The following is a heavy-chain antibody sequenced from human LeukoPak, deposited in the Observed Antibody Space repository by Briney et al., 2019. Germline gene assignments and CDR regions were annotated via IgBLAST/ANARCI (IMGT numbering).Heavy chain of an antibody. D-gene: IGHD3-10*01. Sequence: GRSLRLSCAASGFTFSSYGMHWVRQAPGKGLEWVAVISYDGSNKYYADSVKGRFTISRDNSKNTLYLQMNSLRAEDTAVYYCAKEFDGSGSYYTTCLDYWGQGTLVTVSS. CDR2: ISYDGSNK. CDR1: GFTFSSYG. V-gene: IGHV3-30*18. CDR3: AKEFDGSGSYYTTCLDY. J-gene: IGHJ4*02.